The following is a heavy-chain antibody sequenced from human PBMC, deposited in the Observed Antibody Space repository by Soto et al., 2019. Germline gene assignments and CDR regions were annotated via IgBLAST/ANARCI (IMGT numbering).Heavy chain of an antibody. CDR1: GYTFTGYY. CDR3: ARDLGLLWFGSSRREWFYGMDV. V-gene: IGHV1-2*04. Sequence: VASVKVSCKTSGYTFTGYYMHWVRQAPGQGLEWMGWINPNSGGTNYAQKFQGWVTMTRDTSISTAYMELSRLRSDDTAVYYCARDLGLLWFGSSRREWFYGMDVWGQGTTVTVSS. J-gene: IGHJ6*02. D-gene: IGHD3-10*01. CDR2: INPNSGGT.